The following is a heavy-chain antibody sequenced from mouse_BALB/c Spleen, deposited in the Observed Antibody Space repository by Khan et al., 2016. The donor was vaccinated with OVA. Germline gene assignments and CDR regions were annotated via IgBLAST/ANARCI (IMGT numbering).Heavy chain of an antibody. CDR2: INPSNTYT. CDR1: GYTFTSYT. V-gene: IGHV1-4*01. D-gene: IGHD2-14*01. Sequence: QVQLQQSGAELARPGASVKMSCKASGYTFTSYTMHWVKQRPGQGLEWIGYINPSNTYTNYNQKFKDKATLTADKSSNTAYMQLSSLTSEDSAVYYCVRSGAYYRYDGYFDVWGAGTTATVSS. CDR3: VRSGAYYRYDGYFDV. J-gene: IGHJ1*01.